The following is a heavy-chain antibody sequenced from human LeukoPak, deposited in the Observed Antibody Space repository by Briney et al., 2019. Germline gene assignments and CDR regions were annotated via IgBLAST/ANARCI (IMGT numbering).Heavy chain of an antibody. Sequence: PSETLSLTCTVSGDSIGSNYWSWIRQPPGKGLEWIGYIYYGGITNYNPSLKSRVTISLDTSKNQFSLRLTSVTAADTAIYYCARPSPEYYYGMDVWGQGTTVTDSS. CDR2: IYYGGIT. V-gene: IGHV4-59*01. J-gene: IGHJ6*02. CDR1: GDSIGSNY. CDR3: ARPSPEYYYGMDV. D-gene: IGHD1-14*01.